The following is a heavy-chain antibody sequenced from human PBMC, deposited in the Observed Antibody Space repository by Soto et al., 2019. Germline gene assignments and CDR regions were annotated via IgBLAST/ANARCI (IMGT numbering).Heavy chain of an antibody. CDR2: ISWNSGNI. CDR3: AKGYCTSTSCYYYYYMDV. Sequence: EVQLVESGGGLVQPGRSLRLSCAASGFTFDDYAMHWVRQAPGKGLEWVSGISWNSGNIAYADSVKGRFTISRDNTRNSRYLQMNSLIAEYTALYYCAKGYCTSTSCYYYYYMDVWGKGTTVTVSS. CDR1: GFTFDDYA. D-gene: IGHD2-2*01. V-gene: IGHV3-9*01. J-gene: IGHJ6*03.